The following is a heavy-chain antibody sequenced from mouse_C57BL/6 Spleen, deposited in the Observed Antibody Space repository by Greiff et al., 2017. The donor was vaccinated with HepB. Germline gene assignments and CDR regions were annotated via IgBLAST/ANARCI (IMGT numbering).Heavy chain of an antibody. V-gene: IGHV1-52*01. Sequence: QVQLQQPGAELVRPGSSVKLSCKASGYTFTSYWMHWVKQRPIQGLEWIGNIDPSDSETHYNQKFKDKATLTVDKSSSTAYMQLSSLTSEDSAGYYCARGRRTGAFDYWGQGTPPTGSS. CDR1: GYTFTSYW. CDR2: IDPSDSET. CDR3: ARGRRTGAFDY. J-gene: IGHJ2*01. D-gene: IGHD4-1*01.